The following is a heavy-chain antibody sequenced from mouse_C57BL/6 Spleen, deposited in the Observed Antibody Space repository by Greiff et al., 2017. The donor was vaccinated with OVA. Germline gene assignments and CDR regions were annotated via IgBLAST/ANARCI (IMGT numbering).Heavy chain of an antibody. D-gene: IGHD2-1*01. V-gene: IGHV5-4*01. CDR3: ARDRVYGNYLYYAMDY. J-gene: IGHJ4*01. CDR1: GFTFSSYA. CDR2: ISDGGSYT. Sequence: EVKLMESGGGLVKPGGSLKLSCAASGFTFSSYAMSWVRQTPEKRLEWVATISDGGSYTYYPDNVQGRFTISRDNAKNNLYLQMSHLKSEDTAMYYCARDRVYGNYLYYAMDYWGQGTSVTVSS.